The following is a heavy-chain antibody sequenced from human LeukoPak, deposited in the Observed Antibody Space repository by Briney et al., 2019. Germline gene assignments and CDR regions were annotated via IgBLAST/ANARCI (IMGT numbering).Heavy chain of an antibody. Sequence: PSETLSLTCAVSGGSISSSNWWSWVRQPPGKGLEWIGEIYHSGSTNYNPSLKSRVTISVDKSKNQFSLKLSPVTAADTAVYYCARDTSGSYRLDYWGQGTLVTVSS. J-gene: IGHJ4*02. CDR2: IYHSGST. CDR3: ARDTSGSYRLDY. D-gene: IGHD1-26*01. V-gene: IGHV4-4*02. CDR1: GGSISSSNW.